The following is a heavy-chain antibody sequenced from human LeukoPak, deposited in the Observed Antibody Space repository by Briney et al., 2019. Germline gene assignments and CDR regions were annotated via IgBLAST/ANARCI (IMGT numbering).Heavy chain of an antibody. CDR2: IYYSGST. Sequence: PSETLSLTCTVSGGSISSYYWSWIRQPPGKGLEWIGYIYYSGSTNYNPSLKSRVTISVDTSKNQFSLKLSSVTAADTAVYYCERLESGADAFDIWGQGTMVTVSS. CDR3: ERLESGADAFDI. D-gene: IGHD2-15*01. J-gene: IGHJ3*02. CDR1: GGSISSYY. V-gene: IGHV4-59*08.